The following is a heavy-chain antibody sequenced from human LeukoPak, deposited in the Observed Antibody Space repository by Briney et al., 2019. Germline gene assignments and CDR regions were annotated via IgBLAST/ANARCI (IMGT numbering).Heavy chain of an antibody. D-gene: IGHD6-19*01. V-gene: IGHV3-21*04. CDR1: GFTVSSNY. Sequence: GGSLRLSCAASGFTVSSNYMTWVRQAPGKGLEWVSSISSSSSYIYYADSVKGRFTISRDNAKKSMYLEMNSLRAEDTAVYYCTTEAVAGTQAGDYWGQGTLVTVSS. CDR2: ISSSSSYI. CDR3: TTEAVAGTQAGDY. J-gene: IGHJ4*02.